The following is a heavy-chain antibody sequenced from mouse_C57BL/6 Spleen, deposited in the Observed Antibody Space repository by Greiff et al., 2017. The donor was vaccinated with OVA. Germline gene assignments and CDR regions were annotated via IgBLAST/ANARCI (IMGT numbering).Heavy chain of an antibody. CDR3: ARSPYGAYYFDY. D-gene: IGHD1-1*02. V-gene: IGHV1-55*01. CDR2: IYPGSGST. CDR1: GYTFTSYW. J-gene: IGHJ2*01. Sequence: VQLQQPGAELVKPGASVKMSCKASGYTFTSYWITWVKQRPGQGLEWIGDIYPGSGSTNYNEKFKSKATLPVDTSSSTAYMQLSSLTSEDSAVYYCARSPYGAYYFDYWGQGTTLTVSS.